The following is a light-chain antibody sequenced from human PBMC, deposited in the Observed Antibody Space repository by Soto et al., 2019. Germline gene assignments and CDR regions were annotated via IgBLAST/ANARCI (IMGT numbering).Light chain of an antibody. CDR1: QSVDRW. J-gene: IGKJ1*01. CDR3: QQYTILVT. Sequence: DIQMTQSPSTLSASVGDRVTITCRASQSVDRWLAWNQRRPGKSPKALIYKASKLESGVPASFTGSGSGTEITLTITSLQPGDIATYYCQQYTILVTFGQGTMVEMK. CDR2: KAS. V-gene: IGKV1-5*03.